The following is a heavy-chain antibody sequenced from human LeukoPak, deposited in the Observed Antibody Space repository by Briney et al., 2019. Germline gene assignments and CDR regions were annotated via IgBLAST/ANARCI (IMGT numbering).Heavy chain of an antibody. CDR2: IQHDGIIE. CDR1: GFTFSNYG. CDR3: ARICSGGNCYDRD. J-gene: IGHJ1*01. V-gene: IGHV3-30*02. D-gene: IGHD2-15*01. Sequence: GGSLRLSCAASGFTFSNYGMHWVRQAPGKGLEWVAFIQHDGIIEHYAESVKGRFAISRDNSKNMLFLQMNSLRPEDTAVYYCARICSGGNCYDRDWGQGTLVTVSS.